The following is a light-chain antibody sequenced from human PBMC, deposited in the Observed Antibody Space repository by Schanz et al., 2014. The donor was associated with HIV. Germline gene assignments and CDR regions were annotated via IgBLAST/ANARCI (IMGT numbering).Light chain of an antibody. J-gene: IGLJ3*02. CDR3: ETWDRNTRV. CDR2: LEGNGRY. V-gene: IGLV4-60*03. CDR1: XXXXXXI. Sequence: VLTQTSSASASLGSXXXXTXTLXXXXXXXIIAWHQQLPGKAPRYLMKLEGNGRYDKGTGIPARFSGSSSGADRYLTISNLQSEDEADYYCETWDRNTRVFGGGTKLTVL.